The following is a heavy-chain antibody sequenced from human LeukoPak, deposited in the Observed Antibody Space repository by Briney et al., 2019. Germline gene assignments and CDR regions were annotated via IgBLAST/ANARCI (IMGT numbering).Heavy chain of an antibody. V-gene: IGHV4-38-2*02. Sequence: SETLSLTCTVSGYSINSGHYWGWIRQPPGKGLECIGSIYHSGSTYYNLSLKSRVTISVDTSKNQFSLKLSSVTAADTAVYYCARVARVGADRHAFDIWGQGTMVTVSS. CDR3: ARVARVGADRHAFDI. CDR2: IYHSGST. CDR1: GYSINSGHY. D-gene: IGHD1-26*01. J-gene: IGHJ3*02.